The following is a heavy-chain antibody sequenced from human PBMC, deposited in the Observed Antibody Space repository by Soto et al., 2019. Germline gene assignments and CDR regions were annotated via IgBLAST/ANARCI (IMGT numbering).Heavy chain of an antibody. CDR3: ARERSVGYCITTTCPKPFYYYAMDV. V-gene: IGHV1-69*13. CDR1: GGTFTNYA. D-gene: IGHD2-2*01. Sequence: GASVKVSCKPSGGTFTNYAFSWVRQAPGQGLEWMGGIIPIFGTPDCAQNFQGRVTITADESTRTASMELSSLRSDDTAVYYCARERSVGYCITTTCPKPFYYYAMDVWGQGTTVTVSS. J-gene: IGHJ6*02. CDR2: IIPIFGTP.